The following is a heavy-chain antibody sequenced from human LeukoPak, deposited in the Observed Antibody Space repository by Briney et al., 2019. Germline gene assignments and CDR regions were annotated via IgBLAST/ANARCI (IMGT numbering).Heavy chain of an antibody. CDR2: ISSSSSYI. CDR3: ARERATMVRGAPGYYYYYGMDV. D-gene: IGHD3-10*01. CDR1: GFTFSSYS. J-gene: IGHJ6*04. V-gene: IGHV3-21*01. Sequence: GGSLRLSCAASGFTFSSYSMNWVRQAPGKGLEWVSSISSSSSYIYYADSVKGRFTISRDNAKNSLYLQMNSLRAEDTAVYYCARERATMVRGAPGYYYYYGMDVWGKGTTVTVSS.